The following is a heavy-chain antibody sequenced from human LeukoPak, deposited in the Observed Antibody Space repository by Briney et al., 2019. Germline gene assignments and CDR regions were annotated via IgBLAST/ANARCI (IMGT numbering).Heavy chain of an antibody. CDR1: GGSISSYY. D-gene: IGHD6-6*01. CDR2: IYYSGST. Sequence: SETLSLACTVSGGSISSYYWSWIRQPPGKGLEWIGYIYYSGSTNYNPSLKSRVTISVDPSKSQFSLKLSSVTAADTGVYYCARVFSSQGLDYWGQGTLVTVSS. V-gene: IGHV4-59*01. CDR3: ARVFSSQGLDY. J-gene: IGHJ4*02.